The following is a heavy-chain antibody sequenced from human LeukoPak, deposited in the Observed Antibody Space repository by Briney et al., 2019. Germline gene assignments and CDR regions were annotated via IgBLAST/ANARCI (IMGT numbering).Heavy chain of an antibody. J-gene: IGHJ6*03. CDR3: ARGLSNRGRDYYYYMDV. V-gene: IGHV4-4*07. D-gene: IGHD7-27*01. Sequence: SETLSLTCTVSGGSISTYYWSWIRQPAGKGLEWIGRIYTSGSTNYNPSLKSRVTMSVDTSKNQFSLKLSSVTAADTAVYYCARGLSNRGRDYYYYMDVWGKGTTVTVSS. CDR2: IYTSGST. CDR1: GGSISTYY.